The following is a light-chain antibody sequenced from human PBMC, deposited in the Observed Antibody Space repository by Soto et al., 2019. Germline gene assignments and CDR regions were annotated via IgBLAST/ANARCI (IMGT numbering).Light chain of an antibody. J-gene: IGKJ2*01. Sequence: EIVMTQSPATLSVSPGERATLSCRASQSVSSYLAWYQQKPGLPPRLLIYDASTRATGIPDRFSGSGSGTDFTLTISSLQSADFAVYYCQQYSSLPPLYTFGRGTKLEIK. CDR2: DAS. CDR1: QSVSSY. CDR3: QQYSSLPPLYT. V-gene: IGKV3-15*01.